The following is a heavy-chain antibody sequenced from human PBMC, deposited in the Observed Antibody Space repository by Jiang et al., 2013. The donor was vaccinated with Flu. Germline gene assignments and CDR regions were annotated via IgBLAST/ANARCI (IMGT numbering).Heavy chain of an antibody. D-gene: IGHD6-19*01. Sequence: SPSFQGHVTISADKSISTAYLQWSSLKASDTAMYYCARRGQWLVLRGGMDVWGQGTTVTVSS. J-gene: IGHJ6*02. CDR3: ARRGQWLVLRGGMDV. V-gene: IGHV5-10-1*01.